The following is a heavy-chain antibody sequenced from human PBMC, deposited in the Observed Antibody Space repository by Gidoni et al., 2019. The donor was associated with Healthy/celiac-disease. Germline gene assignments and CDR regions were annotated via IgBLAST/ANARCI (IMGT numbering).Heavy chain of an antibody. V-gene: IGHV3-30-3*01. J-gene: IGHJ1*01. Sequence: QLQLVESGGGVVQPGRSLRPSCAASGFTFRSYAMHWVRQAPGKGLEWVAVISYDGSNKYYADSVKGRFTISRDNSKNTLYLQMNSLRAEDTAVYYCARGGYCSGGSCYAEYFQHWGQGTLVTVSS. D-gene: IGHD2-15*01. CDR2: ISYDGSNK. CDR1: GFTFRSYA. CDR3: ARGGYCSGGSCYAEYFQH.